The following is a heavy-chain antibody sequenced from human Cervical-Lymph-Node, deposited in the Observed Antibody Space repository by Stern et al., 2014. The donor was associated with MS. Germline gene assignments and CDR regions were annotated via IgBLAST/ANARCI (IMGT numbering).Heavy chain of an antibody. CDR1: GYSLTNTW. J-gene: IGHJ4*02. CDR2: IYTGDSET. CDR3: ARGRGIALRPDY. V-gene: IGHV5-51*03. Sequence: VQLVQSGAELKKPGESLRISCTGSGYSLTNTWIGWVRQMPGKGLEWMGIIYTGDSETRYSPSFQGQVTISADKSINTAYLQWSSLKASDTAMYYCARGRGIALRPDYWGQGTLVTVSS. D-gene: IGHD6-13*01.